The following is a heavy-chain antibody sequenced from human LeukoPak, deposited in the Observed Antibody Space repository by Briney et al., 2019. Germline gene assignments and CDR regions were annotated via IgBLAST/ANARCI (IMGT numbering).Heavy chain of an antibody. CDR2: INTSGST. CDR3: ARDNIVVVPAARQGGYFYYYGMDV. J-gene: IGHJ6*02. V-gene: IGHV4-4*07. CDR1: GGSISSYY. Sequence: SETLSLTCTVSGGSISSYYWSWIRQPAGKGLEWIGRINTSGSTNYNPSLKSRVTMSVDTSKNQFSLKLSSVTAADTAVYYCARDNIVVVPAARQGGYFYYYGMDVWGQGTTVTVSS. D-gene: IGHD2-2*01.